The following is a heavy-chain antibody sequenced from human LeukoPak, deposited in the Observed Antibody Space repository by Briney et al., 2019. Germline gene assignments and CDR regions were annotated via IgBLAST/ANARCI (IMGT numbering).Heavy chain of an antibody. D-gene: IGHD3-22*01. Sequence: GASVKVSSKASGYTFTSYGISWVRQAPGQGLEWMGWISAYNGNTNYAQKLQGRVTMTTDTSTSTAYMELRSLRSDDTAVYYCARTRSSGYHYGFDYWGQGTLVTVSS. CDR1: GYTFTSYG. J-gene: IGHJ4*02. V-gene: IGHV1-18*01. CDR3: ARTRSSGYHYGFDY. CDR2: ISAYNGNT.